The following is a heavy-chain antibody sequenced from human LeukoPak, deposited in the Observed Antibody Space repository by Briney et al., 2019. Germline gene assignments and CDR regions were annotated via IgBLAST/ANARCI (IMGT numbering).Heavy chain of an antibody. D-gene: IGHD3-3*01. V-gene: IGHV4-30-4*08. J-gene: IGHJ4*02. CDR3: AGVITIFGVVTMYYFDY. Sequence: PSQTLSLTCTVSGGSISSGDYYWSWIRQPPGKGLEWIGYIYYSGSTYYNPSLKSRVTISVDTSKNQFSLKLSSVTAADTAVYYCAGVITIFGVVTMYYFDYWGQGTLVTVSS. CDR2: IYYSGST. CDR1: GGSISSGDYY.